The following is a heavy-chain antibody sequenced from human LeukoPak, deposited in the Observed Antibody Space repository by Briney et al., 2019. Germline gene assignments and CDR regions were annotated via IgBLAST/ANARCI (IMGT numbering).Heavy chain of an antibody. J-gene: IGHJ4*02. CDR3: ARADLEWLSDY. CDR1: GFTFSSYS. Sequence: PGGSLRLSCAASGFTFSSYSMNWVRQAPGKGLEWVSSISSSSSYIYYADSVQGRFTISRDNAKNSLYLQMNSLRAEDTAVYYCARADLEWLSDYWGQGTLVTVSS. CDR2: ISSSSSYI. D-gene: IGHD3-3*01. V-gene: IGHV3-21*01.